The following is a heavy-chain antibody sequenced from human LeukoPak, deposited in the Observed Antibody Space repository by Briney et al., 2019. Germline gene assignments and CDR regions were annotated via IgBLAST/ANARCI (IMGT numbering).Heavy chain of an antibody. Sequence: QPGGSLRLSCVGSGFSFSTYDMGWVRQTPGKGLEWVSAISTTGGYTEDADSVKGRFTISRDNSQNTLFLQMHSLRAEDTAVYHCAKKPATIKFPFDIWGQGTLVTVSP. D-gene: IGHD5-24*01. J-gene: IGHJ4*02. CDR2: ISTTGGYT. V-gene: IGHV3-23*01. CDR1: GFSFSTYD. CDR3: AKKPATIKFPFDI.